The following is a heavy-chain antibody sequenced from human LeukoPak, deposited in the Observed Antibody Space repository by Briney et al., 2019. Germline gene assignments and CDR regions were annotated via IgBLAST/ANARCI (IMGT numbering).Heavy chain of an antibody. CDR2: IFHSGES. V-gene: IGHV4-59*03. D-gene: IGHD2-21*01. CDR3: FRNGHSVDCYFDAFDV. CDR1: VGSMLDND. J-gene: IGHJ3*01. Sequence: SETLSLTCLVSVGSMLDNDWRWLRQTPAKGLEWLGKIFHSGESVYHASLKSRITISIDTSRNQLFLPLASVTAADSALYYFFRNGHSVDCYFDAFDVWGQGTLV.